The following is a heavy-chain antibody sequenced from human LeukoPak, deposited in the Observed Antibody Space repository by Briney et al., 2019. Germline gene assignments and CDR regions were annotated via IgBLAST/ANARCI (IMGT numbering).Heavy chain of an antibody. V-gene: IGHV3-21*04. Sequence: GGSLRLSCAASGFTFSSYSMNWVRQAPGKGLEWVSSISSSSSYIYYADSVKGRFTISRDNAKNSLYLQMNSLRAEDTAVYYCARGSSYSSSSWDYYYYYMDVWGKGTTVTVSS. CDR1: GFTFSSYS. CDR3: ARGSSYSSSSWDYYYYYMDV. J-gene: IGHJ6*03. D-gene: IGHD6-6*01. CDR2: ISSSSSYI.